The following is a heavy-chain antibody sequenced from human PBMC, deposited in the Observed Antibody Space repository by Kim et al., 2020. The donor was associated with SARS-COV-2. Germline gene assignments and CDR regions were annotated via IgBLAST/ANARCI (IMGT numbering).Heavy chain of an antibody. V-gene: IGHV3-30*18. CDR1: GFTFSSYG. CDR3: AKDRRGAMADY. Sequence: GGSLRLSCAASGFTFSSYGMHWVRQAPGKGLEWVAVISYDGSNKYYADSVKGRFTISRDNSKNTLYLQMNSLRAEDTAVYYCAKDRRGAMADYWGQGTL. J-gene: IGHJ4*02. D-gene: IGHD3-16*01. CDR2: ISYDGSNK.